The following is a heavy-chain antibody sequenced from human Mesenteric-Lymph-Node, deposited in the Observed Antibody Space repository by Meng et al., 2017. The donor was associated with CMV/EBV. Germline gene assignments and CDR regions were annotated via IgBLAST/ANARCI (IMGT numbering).Heavy chain of an antibody. CDR3: GRGQQTFDP. CDR2: ISPNTGDT. V-gene: IGHV1-2*06. Sequence: QVQLVQSGAEVKKPGASVKVSCKASGYSSTGYSIHWGRQAPGQGLEWMGRISPNTGDTIYEENFQGRVTMTRDTSINTAYMELSSLTSDDTAVYYCGRGQQTFDPWGQGTLVTVSS. J-gene: IGHJ5*02. D-gene: IGHD1-1*01. CDR1: GYSSTGYS.